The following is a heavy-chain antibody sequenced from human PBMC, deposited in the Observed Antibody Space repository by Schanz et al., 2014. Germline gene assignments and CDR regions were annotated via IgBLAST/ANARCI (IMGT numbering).Heavy chain of an antibody. Sequence: QAQLMESGGGVVRPGTSLILSCSVSGFSLNTYGIHWFRQPAGKGLEWVALISNDGSIKYYADSVEGRFTISRDNSRNPLYLKMNSLRTEDTAVYSGASHSGYSDYGTYFDFWGQGTLVTVSS. CDR2: ISNDGSIK. J-gene: IGHJ4*02. CDR1: GFSLNTYG. CDR3: ASHSGYSDYGTYFDF. V-gene: IGHV3-30*19. D-gene: IGHD5-12*01.